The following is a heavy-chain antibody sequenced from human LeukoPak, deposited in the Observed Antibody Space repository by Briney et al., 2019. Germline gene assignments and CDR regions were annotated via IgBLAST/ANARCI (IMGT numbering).Heavy chain of an antibody. D-gene: IGHD5-12*01. V-gene: IGHV1-46*01. CDR3: ARGIGIGYSGYASDY. Sequence: ASVKVSCKASGYTFTGYYLHWARQAPGQGLEWMGIINPSGGSTSYAQKFQGRVTMTRDTSTNTVYMELSSLRSEDTAVYYCARGIGIGYSGYASDYWGQGTLVTVSS. J-gene: IGHJ4*02. CDR1: GYTFTGYY. CDR2: INPSGGST.